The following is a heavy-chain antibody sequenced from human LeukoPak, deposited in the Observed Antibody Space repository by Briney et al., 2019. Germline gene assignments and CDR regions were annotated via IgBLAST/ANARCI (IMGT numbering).Heavy chain of an antibody. D-gene: IGHD6-6*01. J-gene: IGHJ5*02. CDR2: INYSGST. CDR3: AKVGQQLVRDWFDP. V-gene: IGHV4-39*06. CDR1: GGSIRSSSYY. Sequence: SETLSLTCTVSGGSIRSSSYYWGWIRQPPGKGLEWIGSINYSGSTYYNPSLKSRVTISVDTSKNQFPLKLSSVTAADTAVYYCAKVGQQLVRDWFDPWGQGTLVTVSS.